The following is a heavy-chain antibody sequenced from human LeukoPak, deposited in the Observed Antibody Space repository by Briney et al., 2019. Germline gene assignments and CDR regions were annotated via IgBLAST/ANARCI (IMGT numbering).Heavy chain of an antibody. CDR3: ASTLPRTQY. CDR2: ISYDGSNK. CDR1: GFTFSNRA. Sequence: GGSLRLSCAASGFTFSNRAMTWVRQAPGKGLEWVAVISYDGSNKYYADSVKGRFTISRDNSKNTLYLQMNSLRAEDTAVYYCASTLPRTQYWGQGTLVTVSS. J-gene: IGHJ4*02. D-gene: IGHD1-26*01. V-gene: IGHV3-30-3*01.